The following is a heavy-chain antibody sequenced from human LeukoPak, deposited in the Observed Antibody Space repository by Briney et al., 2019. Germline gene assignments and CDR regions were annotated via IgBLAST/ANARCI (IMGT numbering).Heavy chain of an antibody. J-gene: IGHJ4*02. CDR2: IYSGGST. CDR3: AKDGSHCSSTSCYGGYFDY. V-gene: IGHV3-66*01. CDR1: GFTVSSNY. D-gene: IGHD2-2*01. Sequence: GGSLRLSCAASGFTVSSNYMSWVRQAPGKGLEWVSVIYSGGSTYYADSVKGRFTISRDNSKNTLYLQMNSLRAEDTAVYYCAKDGSHCSSTSCYGGYFDYWGQGTLVTVSS.